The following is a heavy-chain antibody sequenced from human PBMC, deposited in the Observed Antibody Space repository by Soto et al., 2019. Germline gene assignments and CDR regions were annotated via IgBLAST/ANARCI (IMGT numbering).Heavy chain of an antibody. CDR1: GGSVSSGSYY. J-gene: IGHJ6*02. Sequence: LSLTCTVSGGSVSSGSYYWSWIRQPPGKGLEWIGYIYYSGSTNYNPSLKSRVTISVDTSKNQFSLKLSSVTAADTAVYYCARDFSSSSFNYYYGMDVWGQGTTVTVSS. D-gene: IGHD6-6*01. CDR3: ARDFSSSSFNYYYGMDV. CDR2: IYYSGST. V-gene: IGHV4-61*01.